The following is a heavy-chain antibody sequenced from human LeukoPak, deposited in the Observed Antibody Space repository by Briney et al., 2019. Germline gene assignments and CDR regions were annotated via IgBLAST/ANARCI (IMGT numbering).Heavy chain of an antibody. Sequence: GGSLRLSCAASGFTVSSNYMSWVRQAPGKGLEWVSLISGNGNIYYADSVKGRFTISRDKSKNTLYLQMNSLRAEDTAMYYCHLYGSGSYYYYYYTDVWGRGTTVTISS. CDR3: HLYGSGSYYYYYYTDV. D-gene: IGHD3-10*01. CDR2: ISGNGNI. V-gene: IGHV3-66*01. J-gene: IGHJ6*03. CDR1: GFTVSSNY.